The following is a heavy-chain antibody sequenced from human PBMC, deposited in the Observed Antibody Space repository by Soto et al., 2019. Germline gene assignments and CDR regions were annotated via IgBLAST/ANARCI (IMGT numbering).Heavy chain of an antibody. CDR3: ARAASGYSFSY. V-gene: IGHV4-34*01. J-gene: IGHJ4*02. Sequence: QVQLQQWGAGLLKPSETLSLTCAVYGGSFSGYYWSWIRQPPGKGLEWIGEINHSGSTNYNPSLKSRVTISVDTSKNQFSLKLSSVTAADTAVYYCARAASGYSFSYWGQGTLVTVSS. D-gene: IGHD5-18*01. CDR1: GGSFSGYY. CDR2: INHSGST.